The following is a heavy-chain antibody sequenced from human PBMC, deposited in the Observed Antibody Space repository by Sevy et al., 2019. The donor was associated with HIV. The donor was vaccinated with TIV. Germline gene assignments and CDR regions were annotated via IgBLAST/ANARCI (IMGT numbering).Heavy chain of an antibody. CDR3: AKDTRDGYYDY. CDR2: ISYDGSNK. J-gene: IGHJ4*02. V-gene: IGHV3-30*18. CDR1: GFTFSSFG. Sequence: GGSLRLSCAASGFTFSSFGMRWVRQAPGKGLEWVAVISYDGSNKYYADSVKGRFTISRDNSKNTLYLQMNSLRAEDTAVYYCAKDTRDGYYDYWGQGTLVTVSS.